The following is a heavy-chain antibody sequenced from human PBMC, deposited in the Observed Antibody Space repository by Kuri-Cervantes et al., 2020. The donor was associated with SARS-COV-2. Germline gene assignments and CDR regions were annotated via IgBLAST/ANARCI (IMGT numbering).Heavy chain of an antibody. CDR2: IYHTGST. D-gene: IGHD3-3*01. CDR1: GGSISSGDYY. V-gene: IGHV4-39*07. Sequence: GSLRLSCTVSGGSISSGDYYWSWIRQPPGKGLEWIGSIYHTGSTQYNPSLKSRVTISVDTSKIQFSLKLRAVTAADTAVYYCARFGGSGYYWEDWFDPWGQGTLVTVSS. CDR3: ARFGGSGYYWEDWFDP. J-gene: IGHJ5*02.